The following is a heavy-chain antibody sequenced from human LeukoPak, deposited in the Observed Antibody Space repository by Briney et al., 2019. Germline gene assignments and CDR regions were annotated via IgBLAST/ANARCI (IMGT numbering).Heavy chain of an antibody. V-gene: IGHV3-30*18. CDR1: GFTFSSYG. Sequence: GGSLRLSCAASGFTFSSYGIHWVRQAPGKGLECVALISFDGSKTYYADSVKGRFTISRDNSKNTVYLQMNSLRAEDTAVYFCAKCAKAVYFDSWGQGTMVTVAS. D-gene: IGHD4/OR15-4a*01. CDR3: AKCAKAVYFDS. CDR2: ISFDGSKT. J-gene: IGHJ4*02.